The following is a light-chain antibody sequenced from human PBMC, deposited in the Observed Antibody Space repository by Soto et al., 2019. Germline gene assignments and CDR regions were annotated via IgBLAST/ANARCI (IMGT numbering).Light chain of an antibody. V-gene: IGLV2-14*01. J-gene: IGLJ2*01. CDR1: SSDVGGSNY. CDR2: DVH. CDR3: SSYRSGSTLV. Sequence: QSALTQPASVSGSPGQSITISCTGTSSDVGGSNYVSWYQQHPGKAPKLMIYDVHNRPSGISNCFSGSKSGNTASLTISGLQAEDEADYYCSSYRSGSTLVFGGGTKLTVL.